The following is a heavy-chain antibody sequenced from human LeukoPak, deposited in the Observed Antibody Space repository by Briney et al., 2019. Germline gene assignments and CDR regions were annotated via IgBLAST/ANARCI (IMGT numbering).Heavy chain of an antibody. CDR2: VSGSGDNT. Sequence: GGSLRLSFEASGFTFSGNALTWVGQPPGKGLEGVPGVSGSGDNTYYADSVKGRFTISRDNSKNTLYVQVNSLGTEDTAAYYCAKGSYYDSSGSFYFDYWGQGTLVTVSS. J-gene: IGHJ4*02. CDR3: AKGSYYDSSGSFYFDY. V-gene: IGHV3-23*01. D-gene: IGHD3-22*01. CDR1: GFTFSGNA.